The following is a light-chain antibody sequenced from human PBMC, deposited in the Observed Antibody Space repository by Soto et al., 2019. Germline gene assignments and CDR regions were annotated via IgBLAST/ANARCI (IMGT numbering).Light chain of an antibody. J-gene: IGKJ1*01. CDR2: AAS. V-gene: IGKV1-39*01. CDR3: QKSYSTTLT. Sequence: DIQMTQSPSSLSASVGDRVTITCRASQSISSYLNWYQQKPGKAPKLLIYAASSLQSGVPSRFSGSGHGTDFTLTISSLQPEDFATYYCQKSYSTTLTFGQGTKVEIK. CDR1: QSISSY.